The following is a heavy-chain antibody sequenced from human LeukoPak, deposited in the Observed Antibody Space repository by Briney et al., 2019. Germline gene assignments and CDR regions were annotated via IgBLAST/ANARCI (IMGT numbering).Heavy chain of an antibody. V-gene: IGHV1-18*01. J-gene: IGHJ5*02. D-gene: IGHD6-19*01. Sequence: ASVKVSCKASGYTFTSYGISRVRQAPGQGLEWMGWISAYNGNTNYAQKLQGRVTMTTDTSTSTAYMELRSLRSDDTAVYYCARDVKQWLVNGNWFDPWGQGTLVTVSS. CDR2: ISAYNGNT. CDR3: ARDVKQWLVNGNWFDP. CDR1: GYTFTSYG.